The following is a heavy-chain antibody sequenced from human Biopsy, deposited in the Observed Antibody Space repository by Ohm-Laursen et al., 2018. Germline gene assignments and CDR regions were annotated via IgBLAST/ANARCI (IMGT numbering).Heavy chain of an antibody. CDR1: GYSISSDYR. CDR3: ARVGSGWAPFDK. CDR2: IFKDGNT. D-gene: IGHD6-19*01. J-gene: IGHJ4*02. V-gene: IGHV4-38-2*01. Sequence: GTLSLTCVVSGYSISSDYRWGWIRQAPGKTLEWLGNIFKDGNTHYNPSLRSRLIISIDTSKNQFSLMMTPVSGADTAVYFCARVGSGWAPFDKWGPGTLVTVSS.